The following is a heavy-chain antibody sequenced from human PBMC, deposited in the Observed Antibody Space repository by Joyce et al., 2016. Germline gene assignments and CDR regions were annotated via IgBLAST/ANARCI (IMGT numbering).Heavy chain of an antibody. D-gene: IGHD6-25*01. V-gene: IGHV3-33*01. Sequence: QVQLVESGGGVVQPGTPLRLSCAASGFTLSSYAVHWVRQAPGKGLEWVAVLWYDGSREYYAESVKGRFTISRDNSKSTLYLQMNSLSAEDTAVYYCARTAATDWFFDFWGRGTLVTVSS. CDR3: ARTAATDWFFDF. CDR1: GFTLSSYA. CDR2: LWYDGSRE. J-gene: IGHJ2*01.